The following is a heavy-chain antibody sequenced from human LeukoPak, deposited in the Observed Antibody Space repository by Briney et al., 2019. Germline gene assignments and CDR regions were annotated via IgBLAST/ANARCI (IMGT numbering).Heavy chain of an antibody. CDR2: MNPNSGNT. CDR1: GYTFTSYD. D-gene: IGHD6-13*01. Sequence: ASVKVSCKASGYTFTSYDINWVRQATGQGLEWMGWMNPNSGNTGYAQKFQGRVTMTRNTSISTAYMELSSLRSEDTAVYYCARVIAAAAYYFDYWGQGTLVTVSS. J-gene: IGHJ4*02. CDR3: ARVIAAAAYYFDY. V-gene: IGHV1-8*01.